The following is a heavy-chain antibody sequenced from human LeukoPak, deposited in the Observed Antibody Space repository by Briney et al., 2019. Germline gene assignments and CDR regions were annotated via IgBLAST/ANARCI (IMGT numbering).Heavy chain of an antibody. Sequence: GRSLRLSCAASGFTFSSYSMSWVRQAPGKGLEWVSSISSSSSYIYYADSVKGRFTISRDNAKNSLYLQMNSLRAEDTALYYCAKDLDSSGWIDAFDIWGQGTMVTVSS. CDR2: ISSSSSYI. CDR3: AKDLDSSGWIDAFDI. V-gene: IGHV3-21*04. J-gene: IGHJ3*02. CDR1: GFTFSSYS. D-gene: IGHD6-19*01.